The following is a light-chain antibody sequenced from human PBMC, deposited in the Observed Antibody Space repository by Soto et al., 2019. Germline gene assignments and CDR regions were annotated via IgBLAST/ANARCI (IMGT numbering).Light chain of an antibody. CDR3: QSYDSTLSARYV. J-gene: IGLJ1*01. V-gene: IGLV2-14*01. Sequence: QSVLTQPASVSGSPGQSITISCTGTSGDVGAYNYVSWYQQHPGKAPRLMIYDVSNRPSGASNRFSGSKSGNTASLTISGLQAEDEADYYCQSYDSTLSARYVFGTGTKVTVL. CDR2: DVS. CDR1: SGDVGAYNY.